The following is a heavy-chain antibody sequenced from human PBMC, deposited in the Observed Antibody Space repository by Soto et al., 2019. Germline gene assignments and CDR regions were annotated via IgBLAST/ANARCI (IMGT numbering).Heavy chain of an antibody. Sequence: LSLTCSVSTYSISSGFFLGWIRQPPGKGLEWIGSIFHTGDTYYNASLRNRITMSVDTSRNQFSLKLTSLTAADTAVYYCARDTNSLDPWGQGTLVTVSS. CDR3: ARDTNSLDP. CDR2: IFHTGDT. CDR1: TYSISSGFF. J-gene: IGHJ5*02. D-gene: IGHD1-26*01. V-gene: IGHV4-38-2*02.